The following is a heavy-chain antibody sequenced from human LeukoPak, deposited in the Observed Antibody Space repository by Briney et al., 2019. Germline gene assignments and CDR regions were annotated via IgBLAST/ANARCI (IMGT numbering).Heavy chain of an antibody. CDR1: GGSISSYY. J-gene: IGHJ4*02. CDR2: IYYSGST. Sequence: SETLSLTCTVSGGSISSYYWSWIRQPPGKGLEWIGYIYYSGSTNYNPSLKSRVTISVDTSKNQFSLKLSSVTAADTAVYYCARDPRDPRDGYKIDYWGQGTLVTVSS. CDR3: ARDPRDPRDGYKIDY. D-gene: IGHD5-24*01. V-gene: IGHV4-59*12.